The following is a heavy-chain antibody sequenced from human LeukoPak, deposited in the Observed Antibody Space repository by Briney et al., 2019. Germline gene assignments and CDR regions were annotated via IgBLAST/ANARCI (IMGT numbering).Heavy chain of an antibody. CDR3: ARGNTKSPHDYVDY. Sequence: SHTLSLTCTVSGGSISGSSLSWIRQPAGKGLELSGRIYTSGSTNYNPSLKSRVTMSVDTSKNQFSLKLRSVTAADTAVYYCARGNTKSPHDYVDYWGQGTLVTVS. CDR1: GGSISGSS. J-gene: IGHJ4*02. V-gene: IGHV4-4*07. CDR2: IYTSGST. D-gene: IGHD1-1*01.